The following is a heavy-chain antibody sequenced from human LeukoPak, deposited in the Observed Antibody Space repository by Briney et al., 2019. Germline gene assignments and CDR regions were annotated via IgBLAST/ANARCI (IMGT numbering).Heavy chain of an antibody. Sequence: GGSLRLSCAASGFTFSSYSMNWVRQAPGKGLEWVSCISSSSSYIYYADSVKGRFTISRDDAKNSLYLQMNSLRAEDTAVYYCARAHNWKYGSFDFWGQGTLVTVSS. CDR3: ARAHNWKYGSFDF. J-gene: IGHJ4*02. CDR2: ISSSSSYI. V-gene: IGHV3-21*01. D-gene: IGHD1-7*01. CDR1: GFTFSSYS.